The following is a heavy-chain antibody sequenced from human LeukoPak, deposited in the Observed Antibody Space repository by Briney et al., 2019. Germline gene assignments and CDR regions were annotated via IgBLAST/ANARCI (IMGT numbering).Heavy chain of an antibody. Sequence: SETLSLTCTVSGGSLSSGDYYWSWIRQPPGKGLEWIGYIYYSGSTYYNPSLKSRVTISVDTSKNQFSLKLSSVTAADTAVYYCASTTIFGVVTDDNWFDPWGQGTLVTVSS. D-gene: IGHD3-3*01. CDR2: IYYSGST. CDR1: GGSLSSGDYY. CDR3: ASTTIFGVVTDDNWFDP. J-gene: IGHJ5*02. V-gene: IGHV4-30-4*08.